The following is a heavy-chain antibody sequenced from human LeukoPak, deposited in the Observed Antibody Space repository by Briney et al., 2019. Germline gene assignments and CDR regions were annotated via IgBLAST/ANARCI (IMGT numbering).Heavy chain of an antibody. CDR3: AKDGLTGVNYYYGMDV. Sequence: GGSLRLSCAAPGFSFSSYGIHWVRQAPGKGLEWVAVISYDESYKYYADSVKGRFTISRDNSKNTLYLQMNSLRAEDTAVYYCAKDGLTGVNYYYGMDVWGKGTTVTVSS. D-gene: IGHD7-27*01. CDR2: ISYDESYK. V-gene: IGHV3-30*18. J-gene: IGHJ6*04. CDR1: GFSFSSYG.